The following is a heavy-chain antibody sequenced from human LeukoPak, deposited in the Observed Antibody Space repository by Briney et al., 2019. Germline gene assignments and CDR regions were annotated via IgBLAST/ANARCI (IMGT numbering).Heavy chain of an antibody. J-gene: IGHJ5*02. CDR3: ARRFSSSWYWFDP. Sequence: GESLRISCQGSGYSFTSYWITWVRQMPGKGLEWMGRIDPRDSYINYSPSFQGHVTISADKSISTAYLQWRSLKASDTAMYYCARRFSSSWYWFDPWGQGALVTVSS. V-gene: IGHV5-10-1*01. D-gene: IGHD6-13*01. CDR2: IDPRDSYI. CDR1: GYSFTSYW.